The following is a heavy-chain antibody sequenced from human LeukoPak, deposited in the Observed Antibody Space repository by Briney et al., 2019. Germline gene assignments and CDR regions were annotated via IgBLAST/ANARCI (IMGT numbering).Heavy chain of an antibody. V-gene: IGHV4-30-4*08. Sequence: SETLSLTCTVSGGSISSGGYYWSWIRQPPGKRLEWIGYIYYSGSTYYNPSLKSRVTISVDTSKNQFSLKLSSVTAADTAVYYCASGSDYYYFDYWGQGTLVTVSS. CDR1: GGSISSGGYY. CDR3: ASGSDYYYFDY. D-gene: IGHD1-26*01. CDR2: IYYSGST. J-gene: IGHJ4*02.